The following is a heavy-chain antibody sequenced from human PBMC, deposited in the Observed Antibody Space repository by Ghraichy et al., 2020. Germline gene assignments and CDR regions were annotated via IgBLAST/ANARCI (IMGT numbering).Heavy chain of an antibody. Sequence: GESLRLSCATSGFHLGVYTMNWLRWAPNRGLEWVASISSDSVYIYYGASVRGRFTISRDNAVKSIYLQMNSLRVDDTAMYYCVRADGSGSFYYWGQGTLVTVSS. D-gene: IGHD3-10*01. CDR1: GFHLGVYT. CDR2: ISSDSVYI. V-gene: IGHV3-21*01. CDR3: VRADGSGSFYY. J-gene: IGHJ4*02.